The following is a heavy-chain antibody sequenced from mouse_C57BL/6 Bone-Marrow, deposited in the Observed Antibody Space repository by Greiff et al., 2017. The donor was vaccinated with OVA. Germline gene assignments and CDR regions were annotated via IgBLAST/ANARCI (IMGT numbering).Heavy chain of an antibody. CDR1: GFTFSSYG. V-gene: IGHV5-6*01. CDR3: ARGSH. J-gene: IGHJ2*01. CDR2: ISSGGSYT. D-gene: IGHD1-1*01. Sequence: EVKLQESGGDLVKPGGSLKLSCAASGFTFSSYGMSWVRQTPDKRLEWVATISSGGSYTYYPDSVKGRFTISRDNAKNTLYLQMSSLKSEDTAMYYCARGSHWGQGTTLTVSS.